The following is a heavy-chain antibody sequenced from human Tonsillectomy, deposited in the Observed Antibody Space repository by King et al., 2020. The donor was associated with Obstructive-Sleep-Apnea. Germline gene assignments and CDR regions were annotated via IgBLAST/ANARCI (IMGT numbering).Heavy chain of an antibody. CDR3: AKSYYYGSGSYEAFRTTQIYYFDY. Sequence: VQLVESGGGLVQPGGSLRLSCAASGFTFRSYAMSWVRQAPGKGLEWVSAIRGSGGGTYYADSVKGRLTISRDNSKNTLYLQMNSLRAEDKAVYYCAKSYYYGSGSYEAFRTTQIYYFDYWGQGTLVTVSS. CDR1: GFTFRSYA. CDR2: IRGSGGGT. J-gene: IGHJ4*02. V-gene: IGHV3-23*04. D-gene: IGHD3-10*01.